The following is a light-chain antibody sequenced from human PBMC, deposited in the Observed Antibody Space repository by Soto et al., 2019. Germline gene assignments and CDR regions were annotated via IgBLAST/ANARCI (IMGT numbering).Light chain of an antibody. CDR3: QQRSDWPPLT. V-gene: IGKV3-11*01. Sequence: VLTQSPATLSLSPGERATLSCRASQSISSSLAWYQQKPGQAPRLLIYEASNRATGIPARFSGSGSGTDFTLTISSLEPEDFAVYYCQQRSDWPPLTFGGGTKVEI. J-gene: IGKJ4*01. CDR1: QSISSS. CDR2: EAS.